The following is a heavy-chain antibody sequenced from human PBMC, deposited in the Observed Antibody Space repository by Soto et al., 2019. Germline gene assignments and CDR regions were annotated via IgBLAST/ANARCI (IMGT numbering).Heavy chain of an antibody. V-gene: IGHV3-30*18. CDR2: ISYDGSNK. D-gene: IGHD3-3*01. CDR3: AKDLGDVLRFLEWYKYYYYGMDV. J-gene: IGHJ6*02. Sequence: GGSLRLSCAASGFTFSRYGMHWVRQAPGKGLEWVAVISYDGSNKYYADSVKGRFTISRDNSKNTLYLQMNSLRAEDTAVYYCAKDLGDVLRFLEWYKYYYYGMDVWGQGTTVTVSS. CDR1: GFTFSRYG.